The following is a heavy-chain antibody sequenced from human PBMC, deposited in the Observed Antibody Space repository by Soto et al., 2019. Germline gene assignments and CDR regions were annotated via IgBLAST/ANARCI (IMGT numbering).Heavy chain of an antibody. CDR1: GYTFTGSA. D-gene: IGHD3-10*01. CDR3: ARDMGFGLSDY. Sequence: GASVKVSCKASGYTFTGSAMDWVRQAPGQRLEWMGWINAGNGNTKYSQKFQGRVTITRDTSASTAYMELSSLRSEDTAVYYCARDMGFGLSDYWGQGTLVTVSA. CDR2: INAGNGNT. V-gene: IGHV1-3*01. J-gene: IGHJ4*02.